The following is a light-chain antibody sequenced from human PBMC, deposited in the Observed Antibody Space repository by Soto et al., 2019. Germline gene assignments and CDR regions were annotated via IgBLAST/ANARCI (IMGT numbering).Light chain of an antibody. CDR2: ASS. CDR1: QGISSS. Sequence: DIQMTQSPSSLSASVGDKVTITCRASQGISSSLAWFRLKPGRAPESVIFASSTLQGGVPSRFRSSVSGTHFTLTITSLQPEDSATFSCQQYESYPYTFGQGTKLEI. J-gene: IGKJ2*01. CDR3: QQYESYPYT. V-gene: IGKV1-16*01.